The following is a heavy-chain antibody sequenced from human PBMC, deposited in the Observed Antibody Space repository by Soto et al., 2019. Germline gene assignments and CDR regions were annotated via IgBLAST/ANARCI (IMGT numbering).Heavy chain of an antibody. V-gene: IGHV3-30*18. CDR2: ISYDGSNK. D-gene: IGHD3-22*01. CDR1: GFTFSSYG. Sequence: GGSLRLSCAASGFTFSSYGMHWVRQAPGKGLEWVAVISYDGSNKYYADSVKGRFTISRDNSKNTLYLQMNSLRAEDTAVYYCAKDLGTNYYDSSGYYPNYFAYWGQGTLVTVSS. J-gene: IGHJ4*02. CDR3: AKDLGTNYYDSSGYYPNYFAY.